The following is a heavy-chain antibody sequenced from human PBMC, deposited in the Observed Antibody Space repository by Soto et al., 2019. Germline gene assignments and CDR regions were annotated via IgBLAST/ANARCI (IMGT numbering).Heavy chain of an antibody. D-gene: IGHD7-27*01. V-gene: IGHV4-30-4*01. CDR1: GDSISKVNYC. J-gene: IGHJ4*02. CDR3: ARGPSGDKVDY. Sequence: QVQLQESGPGLVKPSQTLSLTCTVSGDSISKVNYCWSWIRQPPDKGLELIGHIYNGGSTNNNPSLTSRVTISVDTSKNQFSLQLRSVSAAYTAVYYGARGPSGDKVDYWGQGTLVTVSS. CDR2: IYNGGST.